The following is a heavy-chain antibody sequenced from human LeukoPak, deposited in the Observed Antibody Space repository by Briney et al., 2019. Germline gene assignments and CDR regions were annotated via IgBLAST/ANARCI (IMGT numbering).Heavy chain of an antibody. Sequence: GGSLRLSCAASGFTFSSYAMSWVRQAPGKGLEWVSGISGSGDNTYYANSVKGRFTISRDNSKNTLYVQVNSLGTEDTAAYYCAKGSYYDSSGSFYFDYWGQGTLVTVSS. J-gene: IGHJ4*02. D-gene: IGHD3-22*01. CDR1: GFTFSSYA. CDR2: ISGSGDNT. V-gene: IGHV3-23*01. CDR3: AKGSYYDSSGSFYFDY.